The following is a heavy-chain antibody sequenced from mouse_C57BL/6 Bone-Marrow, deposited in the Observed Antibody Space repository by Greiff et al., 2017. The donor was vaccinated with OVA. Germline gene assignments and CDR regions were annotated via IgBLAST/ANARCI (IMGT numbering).Heavy chain of an antibody. CDR1: GYTFTSYW. D-gene: IGHD2-5*01. V-gene: IGHV1-61*01. J-gene: IGHJ1*03. Sequence: VQLQQPGAELVRPGSSVKLSCKASGYTFTSYWMDWVKQRPGQGLEWIGNIYPSDSETHYNQKFKDKATLTVDKSSSTAYMQHSSLTSEDSAVYYCAVYYSNYAVGSTGNFDVWGTGTTVTVSS. CDR3: AVYYSNYAVGSTGNFDV. CDR2: IYPSDSET.